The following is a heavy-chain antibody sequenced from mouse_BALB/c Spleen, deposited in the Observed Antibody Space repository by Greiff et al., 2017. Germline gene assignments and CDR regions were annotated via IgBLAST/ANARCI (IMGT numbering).Heavy chain of an antibody. Sequence: VQLQQSGPELVKPGASVKMSCKASGYTFTSYVMHWVKQKPGQGLEWIGYINPYNDGTKYNEKFKGKATLTSDKSSSTAYMELSSLTSEDSAVYYCASESTTSWCAYWGQGTLVTVSA. CDR2: INPYNDGT. V-gene: IGHV1-14*01. CDR1: GYTFTSYV. D-gene: IGHD2-14*01. J-gene: IGHJ3*01. CDR3: ASESTTSWCAY.